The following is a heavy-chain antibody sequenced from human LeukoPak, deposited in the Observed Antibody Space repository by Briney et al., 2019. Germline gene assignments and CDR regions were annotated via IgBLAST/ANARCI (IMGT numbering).Heavy chain of an antibody. J-gene: IGHJ4*02. CDR3: ARDSPRLGMGATTTDY. V-gene: IGHV1-69*04. CDR1: VGTFIYYA. Sequence: ASVTVSFKSTVGTFIYYAIRWVRQPPGQGLAWMGMINSILGIANYAQKFQGRVTITADKSTSTAYMELSSLRSEDTAVYYCARDSPRLGMGATTTDYWGQGTLVTVSS. D-gene: IGHD1-26*01. CDR2: INSILGIA.